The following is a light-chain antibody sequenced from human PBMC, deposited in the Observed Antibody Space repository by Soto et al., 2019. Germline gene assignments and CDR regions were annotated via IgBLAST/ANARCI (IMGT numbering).Light chain of an antibody. Sequence: QSALTQPASVSGSPGQSITISCTGTSSDVGNYNLVSWYQQHPGEAPKLMIYEGSKRPSGVSNRFSGYKSGNTASLTISGLQAEDEADYYCCSYGGSNTLVFGGGTKLTVL. CDR1: SSDVGNYNL. V-gene: IGLV2-23*01. J-gene: IGLJ2*01. CDR3: CSYGGSNTLV. CDR2: EGS.